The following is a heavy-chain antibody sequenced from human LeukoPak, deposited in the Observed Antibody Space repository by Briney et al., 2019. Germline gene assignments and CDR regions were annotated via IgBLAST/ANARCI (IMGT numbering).Heavy chain of an antibody. J-gene: IGHJ3*02. Sequence: GGSLRLSCAASGFTFSDYYMSWIRQAPGKGLEWVSYISSSSSTIYYADSVKGRFTISRDNAKNSLYLQMNSLRAEDTAVYYCARDNSALLLWFGELFPDAFDIWGQGTMVTVSS. CDR1: GFTFSDYY. D-gene: IGHD3-10*01. V-gene: IGHV3-11*04. CDR2: ISSSSSTI. CDR3: ARDNSALLLWFGELFPDAFDI.